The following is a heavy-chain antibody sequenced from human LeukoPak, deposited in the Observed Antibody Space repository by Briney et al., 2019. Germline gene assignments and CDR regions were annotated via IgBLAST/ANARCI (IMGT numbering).Heavy chain of an antibody. J-gene: IGHJ4*02. CDR2: IIPILGIA. CDR1: GGTFSSYT. D-gene: IGHD1-26*01. CDR3: AGDDGIVGATGGYFDY. V-gene: IGHV1-69*10. Sequence: GASVKVSCKASGGTFSSYTISWVRQAPGQGLEWMGGIIPILGIANYAQKFQGRVTITADKSTSTAYMELSSLRSEDTAVYYCAGDDGIVGATGGYFDYWGQGTLVTVSS.